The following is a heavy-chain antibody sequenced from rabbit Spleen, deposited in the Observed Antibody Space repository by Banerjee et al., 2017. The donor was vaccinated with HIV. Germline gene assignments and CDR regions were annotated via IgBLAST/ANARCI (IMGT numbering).Heavy chain of an antibody. D-gene: IGHD1-1*01. CDR2: IYGGYIGST. Sequence: EQLEESGGGQVQPGGSLQLSCKASGFDFSSAYYICWVRQAPGKGLDLIACIYGGYIGSTWYASWAKGRFTISKTSSTTVTLQMTSLTAADTATYFCARDYVSSGGYILNLWGPGTLVTVS. CDR3: ARDYVSSGGYILNL. CDR1: GFDFSSAYY. V-gene: IGHV1S45*01. J-gene: IGHJ4*01.